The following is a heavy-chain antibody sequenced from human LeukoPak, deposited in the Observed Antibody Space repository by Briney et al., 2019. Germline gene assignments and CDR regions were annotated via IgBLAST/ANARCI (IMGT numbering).Heavy chain of an antibody. CDR2: INPNSGGT. V-gene: IGHV1-2*02. Sequence: ASVKVSCKASGYTFTGYYMHWVRQAPGQGLGWMGWINPNSGGTNYAQKFQGRVTMTRDTSISTAYMELSRLRSDDTAVYYCARDQGRDSYGLYYYYYMDVWGKGTTVTVSS. CDR1: GYTFTGYY. CDR3: ARDQGRDSYGLYYYYYMDV. D-gene: IGHD5-18*01. J-gene: IGHJ6*03.